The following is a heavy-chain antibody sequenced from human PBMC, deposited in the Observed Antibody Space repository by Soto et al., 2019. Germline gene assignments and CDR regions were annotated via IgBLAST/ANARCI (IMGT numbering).Heavy chain of an antibody. J-gene: IGHJ4*02. V-gene: IGHV3-30-3*01. CDR1: GFTFSSYA. D-gene: IGHD3-22*01. Sequence: QVQLVESGGGVVQPGRSLRLSCAASGFTFSSYAMHWVRQAPGKGLEWVAVISYDGSNKYYADSVKGRFTISRDNSKNTLYLQINSLRAEDTAVYYCARDFWVYDSSGYYSPFDYWGQGTLVTVSS. CDR3: ARDFWVYDSSGYYSPFDY. CDR2: ISYDGSNK.